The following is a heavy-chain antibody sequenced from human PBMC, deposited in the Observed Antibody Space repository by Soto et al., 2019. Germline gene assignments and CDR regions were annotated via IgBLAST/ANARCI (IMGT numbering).Heavy chain of an antibody. Sequence: GASVKVSCKASGGTFSSYTISWVRQAPGQGLEWMGRIIPILGIANYAQKFQGRVTITADKSTSTAYMELSSLRSEDTAVYYCATDTSYDSSPDYSGQGTLLTVSS. J-gene: IGHJ4*02. CDR3: ATDTSYDSSPDY. D-gene: IGHD3-22*01. CDR2: IIPILGIA. V-gene: IGHV1-69*04. CDR1: GGTFSSYT.